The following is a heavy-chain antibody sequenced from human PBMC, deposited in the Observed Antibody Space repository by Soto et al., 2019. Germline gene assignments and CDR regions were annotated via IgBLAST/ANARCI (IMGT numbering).Heavy chain of an antibody. D-gene: IGHD3-10*01. J-gene: IGHJ4*02. CDR2: IYNDGTYS. CDR3: TRGPRPISTGTGAY. CDR1: GFIFKMYW. V-gene: IGHV3-74*01. Sequence: GGSLRLSCAASGFIFKMYWMHWVRQSPGKGLVWISRIYNDGTYSDYADSVRGRFTISRDNVNDTLYLQMNNLRAEDSGLYYCTRGPRPISTGTGAYWGQGAQVTVSS.